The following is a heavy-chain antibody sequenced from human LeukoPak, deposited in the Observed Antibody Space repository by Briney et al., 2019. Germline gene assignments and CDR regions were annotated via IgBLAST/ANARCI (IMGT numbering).Heavy chain of an antibody. CDR3: AREGVVPAASTFDY. V-gene: IGHV3-33*01. J-gene: IGHJ4*02. Sequence: GRSLRLSCAASGFTFSSYGMHWVRHAPGKGLEWVAVIWYDGSNKYYADSVKGRFTISRDNSKNTLYLQMNSLRAEDTAVYYCAREGVVPAASTFDYWGQGTLVTVCS. D-gene: IGHD2-2*01. CDR2: IWYDGSNK. CDR1: GFTFSSYG.